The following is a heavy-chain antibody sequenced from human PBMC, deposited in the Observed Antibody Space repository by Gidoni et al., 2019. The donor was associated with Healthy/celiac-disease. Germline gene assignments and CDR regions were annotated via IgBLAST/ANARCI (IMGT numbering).Heavy chain of an antibody. V-gene: IGHV3-30*18. J-gene: IGHJ4*02. D-gene: IGHD3-22*01. CDR3: AKRAGYYYDSSGYYYFDY. CDR2: ISYDGSNK. CDR1: GFTFSSYG. Sequence: QVQLVESGGGVVQPGRSLRLSCAASGFTFSSYGMHWVRQAPGKGLEWVAVISYDGSNKYYADSVKGRFTISRDNSKNTLYLQMNSLRAEDTAVYYCAKRAGYYYDSSGYYYFDYWGQGTLVTVSS.